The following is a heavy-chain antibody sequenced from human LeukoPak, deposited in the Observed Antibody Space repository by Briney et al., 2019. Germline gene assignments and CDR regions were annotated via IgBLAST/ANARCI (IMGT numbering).Heavy chain of an antibody. V-gene: IGHV3-11*04. CDR3: ARARIGYCSSTSCHGYYFDY. Sequence: GGSLRLSCAASGFTFSDYYMSWIRQAPGKGLEWVSYISSSGSTIYYADSVKGRFTISRDNAKNSLYLQMNSLRAEDTAVYYCARARIGYCSSTSCHGYYFDYWGQGTLVTVSS. D-gene: IGHD2-2*01. CDR1: GFTFSDYY. CDR2: ISSSGSTI. J-gene: IGHJ4*02.